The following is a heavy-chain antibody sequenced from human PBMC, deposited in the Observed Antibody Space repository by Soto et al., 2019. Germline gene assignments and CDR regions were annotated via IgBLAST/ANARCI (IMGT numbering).Heavy chain of an antibody. D-gene: IGHD4-17*01. CDR1: GYTFASYG. CDR3: ARDSSALTTYYFDY. V-gene: IGHV1-18*01. J-gene: IGHJ4*02. Sequence: QVQLVQSGAEVKKPGASVKVSCKASGYTFASYGITWVRQAPGQGLEWMGWISAYNGDTKYAQKFQGRVTMITDTSTGTAYMELRSLRSDDTAVFFCARDSSALTTYYFDYWGQGTLVTVSS. CDR2: ISAYNGDT.